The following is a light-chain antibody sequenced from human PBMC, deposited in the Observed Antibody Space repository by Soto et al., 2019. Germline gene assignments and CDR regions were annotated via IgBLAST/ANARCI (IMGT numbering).Light chain of an antibody. CDR1: SSDVGGFNY. V-gene: IGLV2-8*01. CDR2: EVD. Sequence: QSVLTQPASVSGSPGQSITISCTTTSSDVGGFNYVSWYQQYSGKAPKLIIYEVDKRPSGVPDRFSGSKSGNTASLTVSGLQAEDEADYYCSSYGGSNIPLYVFGTGTKLTVL. J-gene: IGLJ1*01. CDR3: SSYGGSNIPLYV.